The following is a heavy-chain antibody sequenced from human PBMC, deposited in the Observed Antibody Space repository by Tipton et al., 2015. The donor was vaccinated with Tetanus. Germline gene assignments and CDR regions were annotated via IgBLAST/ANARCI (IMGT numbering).Heavy chain of an antibody. V-gene: IGHV4-39*02. J-gene: IGHJ6*02. CDR2: IYSSGSA. Sequence: TLSLTCTVSGGSISSGSYYWGWVRQPPGKGLEWIGNIYSSGSAYYNPSLRSRVTISEETTKNPFSLRLNSVTAADTAVYYCVRPGHDGVYPSGLDVWGQGTTVTVSS. CDR3: VRPGHDGVYPSGLDV. CDR1: GGSISSGSYY. D-gene: IGHD6-13*01.